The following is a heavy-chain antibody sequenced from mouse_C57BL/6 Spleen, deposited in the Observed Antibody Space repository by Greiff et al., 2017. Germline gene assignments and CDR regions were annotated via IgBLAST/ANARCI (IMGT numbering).Heavy chain of an antibody. CDR1: GYTFTSYW. V-gene: IGHV1-55*01. Sequence: QVHVKQSGAELVKPGASVKMSCKASGYTFTSYWITWVKQRPGQGLEWIGDIYPGSGSTNYNEKFKSKATLTVDTSSSTAYMQLSSLTSEDSAVYYCARNEGIDYWGQGTTLTVSS. CDR3: ARNEGIDY. CDR2: IYPGSGST. J-gene: IGHJ2*01.